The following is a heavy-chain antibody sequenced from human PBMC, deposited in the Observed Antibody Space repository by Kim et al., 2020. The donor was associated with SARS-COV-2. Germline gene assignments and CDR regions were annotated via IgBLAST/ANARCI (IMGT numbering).Heavy chain of an antibody. J-gene: IGHJ4*02. CDR3: ARGAGGYGYDY. Sequence: SVKVSCKASGGTFSSYAISWVRQAPGQGLEWMGGIIPIFGTANSAQKLQGRVTITADKSTSTAYMELSSLRSEDTAVYYCARGAGGYGYDYWGQGTLVTVSS. D-gene: IGHD5-18*01. V-gene: IGHV1-69*06. CDR1: GGTFSSYA. CDR2: IIPIFGTA.